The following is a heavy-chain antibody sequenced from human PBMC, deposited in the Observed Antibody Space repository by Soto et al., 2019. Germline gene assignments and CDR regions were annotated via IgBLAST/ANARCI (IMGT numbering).Heavy chain of an antibody. Sequence: GGSLRLSCAASGFTFSNAWINWVRQAPGKGLEWVGRIKSKTDGGTTDFAAPVKGRFATSRDDSKNIAYMQMNSLKIEDTAVYYCSTDSYSDMTVVRLDNWGHGTLVTVSS. V-gene: IGHV3-15*07. D-gene: IGHD3-22*01. CDR3: STDSYSDMTVVRLDN. J-gene: IGHJ4*01. CDR2: IKSKTDGGTT. CDR1: GFTFSNAW.